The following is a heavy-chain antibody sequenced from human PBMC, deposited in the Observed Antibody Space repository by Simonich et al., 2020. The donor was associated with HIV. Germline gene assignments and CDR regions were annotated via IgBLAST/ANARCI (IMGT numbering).Heavy chain of an antibody. CDR3: ARQYSGSYYAFPLGGSWFDP. D-gene: IGHD1-26*01. J-gene: IGHJ5*02. CDR2: SQYSGCT. Sequence: QVQLQAAGPGLVKPSETLSLTFTVSGGSISSYYWSWIRPPPAKGLELIGYSQYSGCTNYNPSLKSRFTISVDPARNKFSLKLSSVTAADTAVYYCARQYSGSYYAFPLGGSWFDPWGQGTLVTVSP. V-gene: IGHV4-59*01. CDR1: GGSISSYY.